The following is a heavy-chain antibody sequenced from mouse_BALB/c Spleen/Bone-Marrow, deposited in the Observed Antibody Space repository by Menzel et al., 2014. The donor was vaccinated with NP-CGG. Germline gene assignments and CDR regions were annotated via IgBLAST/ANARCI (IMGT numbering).Heavy chain of an antibody. Sequence: EVKVEESGGGLVQPGGSLKLSCVASGFTFSGYGMSWVRRTPDKRLELVATINNNGGSTYYPDSVKGQFTISRDNAKNTLYLQMSSLKSEDTAMYYCARVYGWYFDVWGAGTTVTVSS. V-gene: IGHV5-6-3*01. J-gene: IGHJ1*01. CDR3: ARVYGWYFDV. CDR2: INNNGGST. CDR1: GFTFSGYG. D-gene: IGHD1-1*01.